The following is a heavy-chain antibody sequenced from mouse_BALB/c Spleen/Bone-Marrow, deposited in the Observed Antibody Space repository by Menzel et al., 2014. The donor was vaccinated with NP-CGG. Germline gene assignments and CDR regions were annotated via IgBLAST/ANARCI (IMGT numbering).Heavy chain of an antibody. CDR3: ASYVYGYYFDY. J-gene: IGHJ2*01. D-gene: IGHD2-2*01. CDR1: GFNIKDTY. V-gene: IGHV14-3*02. CDR2: IDPANGNT. Sequence: EVQLVESGAELVKPGASVKLSCTGSGFNIKDTYMHWVKQRPEQGLEWIGRIDPANGNTKYDPKFQGKATITADTSSNTAYLQLSSLTSEDTAVYYCASYVYGYYFDYWGQGTTLTVSS.